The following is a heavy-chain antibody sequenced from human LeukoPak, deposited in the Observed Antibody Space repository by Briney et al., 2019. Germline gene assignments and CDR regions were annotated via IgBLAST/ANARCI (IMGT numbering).Heavy chain of an antibody. V-gene: IGHV3-7*03. D-gene: IGHD1-26*01. Sequence: GGSLRLSCAASGITFSSYWMSWVRQAPGKGLEWVANIKEDGGEKYYVDSVKGRFTISRDNAKNSLYLQMHSLRADDTAVYYCAREDTGSYSRAYYFDYWGQGTLVTVSS. CDR3: AREDTGSYSRAYYFDY. J-gene: IGHJ4*02. CDR1: GITFSSYW. CDR2: IKEDGGEK.